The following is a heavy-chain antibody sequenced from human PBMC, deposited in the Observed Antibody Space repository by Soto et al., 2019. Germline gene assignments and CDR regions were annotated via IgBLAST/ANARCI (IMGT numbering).Heavy chain of an antibody. J-gene: IGHJ5*02. V-gene: IGHV1-18*01. CDR3: AGVPYYGSGRSRFDP. CDR1: GYTFTSYG. CDR2: ISAYNGNT. D-gene: IGHD3-10*01. Sequence: QVQLVQSGAEVKKPGASVKVSCKALGYTFTSYGISWVRQAPGQGLEWMGWISAYNGNTNYEQMLQGRVTMTTDTTTSTVYMELRSLRSDATAVYYCAGVPYYGSGRSRFDPWGQVTLVTVPS.